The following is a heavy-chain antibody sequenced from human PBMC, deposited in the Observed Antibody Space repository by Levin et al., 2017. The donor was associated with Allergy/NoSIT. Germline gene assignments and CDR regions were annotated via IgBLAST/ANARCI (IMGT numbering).Heavy chain of an antibody. Sequence: VASVKVSCKASGGTFSSYAISWVRQAPGQGLEWMGGIIPIFGTANYAQKFQGRVTITADKSTSTAYMELSSLRSEDTAVYYCARVDGCSGGSCYSGYFQHWGQGTLVTVSS. CDR1: GGTFSSYA. J-gene: IGHJ1*01. V-gene: IGHV1-69*06. CDR2: IIPIFGTA. D-gene: IGHD2-15*01. CDR3: ARVDGCSGGSCYSGYFQH.